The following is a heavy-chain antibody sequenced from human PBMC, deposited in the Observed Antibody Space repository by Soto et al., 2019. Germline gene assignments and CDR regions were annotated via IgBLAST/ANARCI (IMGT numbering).Heavy chain of an antibody. CDR3: AKERGYDFRSGPFDY. V-gene: IGHV3-9*01. Sequence: SLRLSCAASGFTFDEYAMHWVRQAPGKGLEWVSGISWNSGSIDYADSVKGRFTISRDNAKNSLYLQMNSLRADDTAFYYCAKERGYDFRSGPFDYWGQGTLVTVSS. D-gene: IGHD3-3*01. CDR2: ISWNSGSI. J-gene: IGHJ4*02. CDR1: GFTFDEYA.